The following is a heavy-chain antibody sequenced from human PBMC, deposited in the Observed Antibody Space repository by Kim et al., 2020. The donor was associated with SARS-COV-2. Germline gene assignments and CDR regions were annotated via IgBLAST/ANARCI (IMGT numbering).Heavy chain of an antibody. Sequence: GESLKISCKGSGYSFTSYWIGWVRQMPGKGLEWMGIIYPGDSDTRYSPSFQGQVTISADKSISTAYLQWSSLKASDTAMYYCARQGSSGWRGDAFDIWGQGTMVTVSS. J-gene: IGHJ3*02. V-gene: IGHV5-51*01. CDR2: IYPGDSDT. D-gene: IGHD6-19*01. CDR3: ARQGSSGWRGDAFDI. CDR1: GYSFTSYW.